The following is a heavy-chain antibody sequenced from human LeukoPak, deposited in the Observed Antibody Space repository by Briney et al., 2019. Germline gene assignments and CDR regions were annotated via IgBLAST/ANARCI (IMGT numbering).Heavy chain of an antibody. J-gene: IGHJ4*02. D-gene: IGHD3-3*01. CDR1: GFTFSSYW. CDR2: IKQDGSEK. CDR3: ARDYDFWSGYYLIEGFFDY. V-gene: IGHV3-7*01. Sequence: GGSLRLSCAASGFTFSSYWMSWVRQAPGKGLEWVANIKQDGSEKYYVDSVKGRFIISRDNAKNSLYLQMNSLRAEDTAVYYCARDYDFWSGYYLIEGFFDYWGQGTLVTVSS.